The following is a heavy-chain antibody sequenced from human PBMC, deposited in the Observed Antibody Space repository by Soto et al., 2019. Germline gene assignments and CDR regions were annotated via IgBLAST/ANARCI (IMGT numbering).Heavy chain of an antibody. J-gene: IGHJ4*02. D-gene: IGHD6-13*01. CDR2: TYYRSKWST. V-gene: IGHV6-1*01. Sequence: SQTLSLTCFISGDSVSSNMAAWNWVRQSPSRGLEWLGRTYYRSKWSTDYAVSVKSRININPDTSKNQFSLKLNSVTAADTAVYYCARDSPGSSWTRGYYFDYWGQGTLVTVSS. CDR3: ARDSPGSSWTRGYYFDY. CDR1: GDSVSSNMAA.